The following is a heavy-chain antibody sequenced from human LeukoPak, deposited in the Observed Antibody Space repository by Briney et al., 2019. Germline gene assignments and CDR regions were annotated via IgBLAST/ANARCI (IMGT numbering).Heavy chain of an antibody. Sequence: ASVKVSCKTSGYTFTYYVTSWVRQAPGQGLEWMGWINAYNGNTNDAQKSQGRVTMTTDTSTSTAYMELRSLRSDDTAVYYCARGEKPYDYWGQGTLVSVSS. V-gene: IGHV1-18*01. CDR1: GYTFTYYV. D-gene: IGHD1-26*01. J-gene: IGHJ4*02. CDR3: ARGEKPYDY. CDR2: INAYNGNT.